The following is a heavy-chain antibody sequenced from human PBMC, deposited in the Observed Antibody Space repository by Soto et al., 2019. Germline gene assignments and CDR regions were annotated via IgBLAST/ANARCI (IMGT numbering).Heavy chain of an antibody. D-gene: IGHD6-19*01. CDR1: GFSFSDYG. CDR3: GKDLMGEQWLGVMHY. V-gene: IGHV3-30*18. CDR2: LSYDGDKE. J-gene: IGHJ4*02. Sequence: QVQLEETGGSVVQPGRSLRLSCAASGFSFSDYGMHWVRQAPGKGLESVALLSYDGDKEYYADSVKGRFTISRDNSKNTVFLQMNSLRPEDTAVYYCGKDLMGEQWLGVMHYWGQGTLVTVSS.